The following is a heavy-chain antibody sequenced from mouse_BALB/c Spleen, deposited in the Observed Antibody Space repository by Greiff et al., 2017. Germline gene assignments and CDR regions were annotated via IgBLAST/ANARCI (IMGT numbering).Heavy chain of an antibody. V-gene: IGHV5-6-3*01. Sequence: EVHLVESGGGLVQPGGSLKLSCAASGFTFSSYGMSWVRQTPDKRLELVATINSNGGSTYYPDSVKGRFTISRDNAKNTLFLQMSSLKSEDTAMYYCAREGVYDGDFDVWGAGTTVTVSA. J-gene: IGHJ1*01. CDR2: INSNGGST. D-gene: IGHD2-14*01. CDR3: AREGVYDGDFDV. CDR1: GFTFSSYG.